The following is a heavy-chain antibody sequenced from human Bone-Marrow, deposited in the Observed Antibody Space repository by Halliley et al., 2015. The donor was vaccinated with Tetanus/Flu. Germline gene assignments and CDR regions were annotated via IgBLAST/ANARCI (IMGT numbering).Heavy chain of an antibody. CDR3: ARDGRRFGDLTLDY. Sequence: SLRLSCAVSGLSVSSNYMSWFRQPPGKGLEWVSVLYSGGVTFFADSVKGRSTISRDDSRNTLYLQMNNLRAEDTAVYFCARDGRRFGDLTLDYWGQGTLVTVSS. V-gene: IGHV3-53*01. CDR1: GLSVSSNY. CDR2: LYSGGVT. J-gene: IGHJ4*02. D-gene: IGHD3-10*01.